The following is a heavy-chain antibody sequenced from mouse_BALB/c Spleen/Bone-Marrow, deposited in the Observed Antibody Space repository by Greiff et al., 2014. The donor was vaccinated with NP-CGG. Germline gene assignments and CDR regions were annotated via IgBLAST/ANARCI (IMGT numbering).Heavy chain of an antibody. Sequence: EVQLQQSGPELVKPGASVKMSCKASGYTFTSYVMHWVKQKPGQGLEWIGYFNPYNDGTKYNEKFKGKATLTSDKSSSTAYMELSSLTSEDAAVYYCARKGELYHDNPYWYFDVWGAGTTVTISS. CDR1: GYTFTSYV. CDR3: ARKGELYHDNPYWYFDV. J-gene: IGHJ1*01. V-gene: IGHV1-14*01. CDR2: FNPYNDGT. D-gene: IGHD2-1*01.